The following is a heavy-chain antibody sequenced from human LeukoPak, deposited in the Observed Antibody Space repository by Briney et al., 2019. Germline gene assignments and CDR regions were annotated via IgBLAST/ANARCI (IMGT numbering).Heavy chain of an antibody. CDR3: ARGPPSGSYYELDY. CDR2: INPNSGGS. V-gene: IGHV1-2*06. CDR1: GYTFTGHY. D-gene: IGHD1-26*01. Sequence: ASVKVSCKASGYTFTGHYVHWVRQAPGQGLEWMGRINPNSGGSNSAQKFQGRVTMTRDTSIGTVYMDLTRLRSDDTAAYYCARGPPSGSYYELDYWGQGTLVTVSS. J-gene: IGHJ4*02.